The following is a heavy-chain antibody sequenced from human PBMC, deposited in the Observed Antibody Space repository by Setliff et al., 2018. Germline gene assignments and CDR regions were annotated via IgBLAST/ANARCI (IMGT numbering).Heavy chain of an antibody. CDR1: GYSFITYW. V-gene: IGHV5-51*01. CDR2: IYPGDSDT. D-gene: IGHD3-22*01. Sequence: PGESLKISCTGSGYSFITYWIGWVRQMPGKGLEWMGIIYPGDSDTRYSPSFQGQVTISADKSISTAYLQWSSLKASDTAIYYCARRRRFDSGGPRSPWYFDLWGRGTLVTVSS. J-gene: IGHJ2*01. CDR3: ARRRRFDSGGPRSPWYFDL.